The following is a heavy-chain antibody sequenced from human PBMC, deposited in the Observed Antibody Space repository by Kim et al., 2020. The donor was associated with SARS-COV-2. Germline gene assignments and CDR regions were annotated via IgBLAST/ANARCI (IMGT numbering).Heavy chain of an antibody. V-gene: IGHV3-30*04. D-gene: IGHD3-22*01. CDR2: ISYDGSNK. Sequence: GGSLRLSCAATGFTFSSYAMRWVRQAPGKGLEWVAVISYDGSNKYYADSVKGRFTISRDNSKNTLYLQMNSLRAEDTAVYYCARDGSYYYDSSGYSYCM. J-gene: IGHJ6*01. CDR1: GFTFSSYA. CDR3: ARDGSYYYDSSGYSYCM.